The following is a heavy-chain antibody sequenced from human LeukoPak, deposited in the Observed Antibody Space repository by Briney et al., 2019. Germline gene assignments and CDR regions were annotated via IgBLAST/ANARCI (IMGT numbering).Heavy chain of an antibody. CDR3: TTEEYSSSWYAYYYYYYMDV. J-gene: IGHJ6*03. V-gene: IGHV3-15*01. CDR1: GFTFSNAW. Sequence: GGSLRLSCAASGFTFSNAWMSWVRQAPGKGLEWVGRIKSKTDDGTTDYAAPVKGRFTISRDDSKNTLYLQMNSLKTEDTAVYYCTTEEYSSSWYAYYYYYYMDVWGKGTTVTVSS. CDR2: IKSKTDDGTT. D-gene: IGHD6-13*01.